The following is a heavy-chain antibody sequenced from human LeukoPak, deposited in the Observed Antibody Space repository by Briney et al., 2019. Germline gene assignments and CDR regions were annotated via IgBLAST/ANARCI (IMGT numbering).Heavy chain of an antibody. J-gene: IGHJ3*02. D-gene: IGHD3-16*01. CDR3: ARGSLGGWHEGSLYAFDI. Sequence: SVKVSCKASGGTFVSYAISWVRQAPGQGLEWMGGIIPIFGTANYAQKFQGRVTITADESTSTAYMELSSLRSEDTAVYYCARGSLGGWHEGSLYAFDIWGQGTMVTVSS. CDR1: GGTFVSYA. V-gene: IGHV1-69*13. CDR2: IIPIFGTA.